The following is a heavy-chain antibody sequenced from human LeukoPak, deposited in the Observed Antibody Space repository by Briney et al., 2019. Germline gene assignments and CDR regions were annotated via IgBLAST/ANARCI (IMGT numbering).Heavy chain of an antibody. J-gene: IGHJ4*02. D-gene: IGHD5-18*01. CDR2: ISPNSGGS. V-gene: IGHV1-2*06. CDR3: ARDSSRGYTYAFDY. CDR1: GYTFTDYY. Sequence: TSVKVSCKASGYTFTDYYIHWVRQAPGQGLEWMGRISPNSGGSNYAQKFQGRVTMTRDTSINTAYMELSRLRSDDAAVYFCARDSSRGYTYAFDYWGQGTLVSVSS.